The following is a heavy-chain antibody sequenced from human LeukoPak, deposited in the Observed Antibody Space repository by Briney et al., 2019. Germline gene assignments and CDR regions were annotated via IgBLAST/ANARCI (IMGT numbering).Heavy chain of an antibody. CDR3: ASGGYSYGFDY. J-gene: IGHJ4*02. CDR1: GGSISSGGYS. D-gene: IGHD5-18*01. CDR2: IYHNGNT. Sequence: SETLSLTCAVSGGSISSGGYSWRWIRQPPGKGLEWIGYIYHNGNTYYSPSLKSRVTISVDRSKNQLSLKLSSVTAADTAMYYCASGGYSYGFDYWGQGTLVTVSS. V-gene: IGHV4-30-2*01.